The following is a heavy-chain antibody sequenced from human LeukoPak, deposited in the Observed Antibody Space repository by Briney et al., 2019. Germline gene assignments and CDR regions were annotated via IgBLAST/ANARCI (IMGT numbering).Heavy chain of an antibody. V-gene: IGHV4-38-2*02. D-gene: IGHD6-19*01. Sequence: SETLSLTCTVSGDSLVSGHYWGWIRQPPGQGLEWVGSVYHSGSIYYNPSLKSRVTISVGTSKNQFSLKLSSVTAADTAVYYCARRTYSSGWYIFDYFDYWGQGTLVTVSS. J-gene: IGHJ4*02. CDR1: GDSLVSGHY. CDR2: VYHSGSI. CDR3: ARRTYSSGWYIFDYFDY.